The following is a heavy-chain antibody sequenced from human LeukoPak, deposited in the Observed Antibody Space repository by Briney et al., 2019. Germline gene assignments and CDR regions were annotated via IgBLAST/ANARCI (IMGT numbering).Heavy chain of an antibody. V-gene: IGHV3-53*01. Sequence: GGSLRLSCAASGFTVSSNYMSWVRQAPGKGLEWVSVIYSGGSTYYADSVKGRFTISRDNSKNTLYLQMNSLRAEDTAVYYCARGVVTTRGNWFDAWGQGTLVTVSS. CDR3: ARGVVTTRGNWFDA. CDR2: IYSGGST. D-gene: IGHD2-21*02. J-gene: IGHJ5*02. CDR1: GFTVSSNY.